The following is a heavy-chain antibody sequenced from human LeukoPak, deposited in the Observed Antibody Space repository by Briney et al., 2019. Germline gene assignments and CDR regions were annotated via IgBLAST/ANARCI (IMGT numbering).Heavy chain of an antibody. CDR2: ISTYNGNT. D-gene: IGHD1-26*01. CDR1: GYTFTSYD. CDR3: ARDHSGNWFDP. V-gene: IGHV1-18*01. Sequence: ASVTASCMASGYTFTSYDISWVRPAPGPGLEWMGWISTYNGNTNYAQKLQGRVTMTTDTITTTAYMELRSLRSDDTAVYYCARDHSGNWFDPWGQGTLVTVSS. J-gene: IGHJ5*02.